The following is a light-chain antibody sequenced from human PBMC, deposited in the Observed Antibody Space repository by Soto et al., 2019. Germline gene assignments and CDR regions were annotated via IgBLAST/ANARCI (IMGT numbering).Light chain of an antibody. CDR2: GAS. CDR3: QQYRSWPRT. CDR1: QSVDIN. J-gene: IGKJ1*01. V-gene: IGKV3-15*01. Sequence: EIVLTQSPGTLSLSPGARDPLSCRASQSVDINLAWYQQKPGQAPRLLIYGASTRATDMPGRFSGRGAGAEFTLTISSLQSEDFAVYYCQQYRSWPRTFGQGTKVDIK.